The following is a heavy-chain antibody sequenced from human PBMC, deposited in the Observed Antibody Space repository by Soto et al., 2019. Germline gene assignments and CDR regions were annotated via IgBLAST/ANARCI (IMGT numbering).Heavy chain of an antibody. Sequence: PVGSLRLSCAASGFTFSKFWMSWVRQAPGKGLEWVANIKHDGSQKYYADSVKGRFTVSRDNAKNSLFLQMNSLRVDDTAVYYCARDRMYDSGGYPNAWGQGTLVTVSS. CDR1: GFTFSKFW. J-gene: IGHJ4*02. V-gene: IGHV3-7*03. CDR3: ARDRMYDSGGYPNA. CDR2: IKHDGSQK. D-gene: IGHD3-22*01.